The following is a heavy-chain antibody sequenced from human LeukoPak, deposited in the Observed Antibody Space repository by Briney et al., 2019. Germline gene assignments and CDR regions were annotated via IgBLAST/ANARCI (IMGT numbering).Heavy chain of an antibody. D-gene: IGHD2-15*01. J-gene: IGHJ4*02. V-gene: IGHV3-23*01. CDR1: GFTFNNYA. CDR2: ITGSGDKT. CDR3: ASARGYCSGGSCYSDY. Sequence: GESLRLSCAASGFTFNNYAMSWVRQAPGKGLECVSSITGSGDKTYYPESVKGRFTISRDNSKHTLYLQMNSLRAEDTAVYYCASARGYCSGGSCYSDYWGQGTLVTVSS.